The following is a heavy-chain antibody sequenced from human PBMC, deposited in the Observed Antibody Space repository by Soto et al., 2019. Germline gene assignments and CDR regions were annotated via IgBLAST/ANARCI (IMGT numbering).Heavy chain of an antibody. Sequence: GGSLRLSCAASGFTFSNAWMSWVRQAPGKGLEWVGRIKSKTDGGTTDYAAPVKGRFTISRDDSKNTLYLQMNSLKTEDTAVYYCTTALYYDFWSGYSYFDYWGQGTLVTVSS. J-gene: IGHJ4*02. CDR3: TTALYYDFWSGYSYFDY. V-gene: IGHV3-15*01. CDR1: GFTFSNAW. D-gene: IGHD3-3*01. CDR2: IKSKTDGGTT.